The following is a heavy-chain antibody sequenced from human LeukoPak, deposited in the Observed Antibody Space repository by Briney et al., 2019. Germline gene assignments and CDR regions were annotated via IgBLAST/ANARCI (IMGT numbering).Heavy chain of an antibody. CDR3: AKDRDPGYSSGWYGSPNDY. Sequence: PGGSLRLSCAASGFTFSSYAMTWVRQAPGKGREWVSVISGSGGSTYYADSVKGRFTISRDNSKNTLYLQMNSLRAEDTAVYYCAKDRDPGYSSGWYGSPNDYWGQGTLVTVSS. CDR2: ISGSGGST. V-gene: IGHV3-23*01. CDR1: GFTFSSYA. J-gene: IGHJ4*02. D-gene: IGHD6-19*01.